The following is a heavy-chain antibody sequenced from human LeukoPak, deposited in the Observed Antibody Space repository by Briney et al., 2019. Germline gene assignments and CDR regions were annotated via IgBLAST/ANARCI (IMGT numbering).Heavy chain of an antibody. J-gene: IGHJ4*02. CDR1: GYTFTSYA. V-gene: IGHV1-69*06. CDR2: IIPIFGTA. CDR3: ASGRGYYYDSSGYSEFDY. D-gene: IGHD3-22*01. Sequence: SVKVSCKASGYTFTSYAMNWVRQAPGQGFEWMGGIIPIFGTANYAQKFQGRVTITADKSTSTAYMELSSLRSEDTAVYYCASGRGYYYDSSGYSEFDYWGQGTLVTVSS.